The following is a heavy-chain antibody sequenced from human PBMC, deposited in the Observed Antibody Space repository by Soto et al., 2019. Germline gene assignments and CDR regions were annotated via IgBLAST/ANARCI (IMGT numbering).Heavy chain of an antibody. Sequence: ASVKVSCKASGCTFTGYYMHWVRQAPGQGLEWMGWINPNSGGTNYAQKFQGWVTMTRDTSISTAYMELSRLRSDDTAVYYCARRKYCGGDGRDDAFDIWGQGTMVTVSS. CDR2: INPNSGGT. CDR1: GCTFTGYY. D-gene: IGHD2-21*02. V-gene: IGHV1-2*04. J-gene: IGHJ3*02. CDR3: ARRKYCGGDGRDDAFDI.